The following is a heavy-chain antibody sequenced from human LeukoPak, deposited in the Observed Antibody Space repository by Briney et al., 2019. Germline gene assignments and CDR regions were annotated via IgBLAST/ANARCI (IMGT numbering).Heavy chain of an antibody. CDR1: GFTFSDYS. CDR3: GGGYGRRVMSPYALDV. D-gene: IGHD5-18*01. Sequence: ASVKVSCKASGFTFSDYSLRWVRQAPGQGPEWMGGIVPRFGTADYAQQFQGRVTITADMSTTTAYMELSSLRSDDTAIYYCGGGYGRRVMSPYALDVWGTGTTVIVSS. J-gene: IGHJ6*04. V-gene: IGHV1-69*06. CDR2: IVPRFGTA.